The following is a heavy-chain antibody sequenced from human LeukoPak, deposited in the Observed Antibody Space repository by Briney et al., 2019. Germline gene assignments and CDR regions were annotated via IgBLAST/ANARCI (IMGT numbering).Heavy chain of an antibody. CDR3: ATTGRFGDYFDY. CDR2: ISSSSSYI. CDR1: GFTFSIYS. D-gene: IGHD3-10*01. Sequence: GGSLRLSCAASGFTFSIYSMNWVRQAPGKGLEWVSSISSSSSYIYYADSVKGRFTISRDNAKSSLYLQMNSLRAEDTAVYYCATTGRFGDYFDYWGQGTLVTVSS. J-gene: IGHJ4*02. V-gene: IGHV3-21*01.